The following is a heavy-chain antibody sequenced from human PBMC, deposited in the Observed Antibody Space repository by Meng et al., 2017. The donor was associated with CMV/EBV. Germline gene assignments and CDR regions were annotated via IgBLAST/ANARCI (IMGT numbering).Heavy chain of an antibody. J-gene: IGHJ4*02. Sequence: VQSVESGGEVNKAGSSVNVSCKASGGTFSSYAISWVRQAPGQGLEWMGGIIPIFGTANYAQKFQGRVTITADESTSTAYMELSSLRSEDTAVYYCARNQPSRGWSHEDYWGQGTLVTVSS. CDR3: ARNQPSRGWSHEDY. CDR1: GGTFSSYA. V-gene: IGHV1-69*12. D-gene: IGHD2-15*01. CDR2: IIPIFGTA.